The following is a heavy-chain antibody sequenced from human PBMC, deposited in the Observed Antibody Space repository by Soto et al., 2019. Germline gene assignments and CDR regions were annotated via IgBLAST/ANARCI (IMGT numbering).Heavy chain of an antibody. CDR2: ISAYNGHT. D-gene: IGHD2-8*01. CDR1: GYTCTNYG. Sequence: QVQLVQSGPEVKKPGASVKVSCKASGYTCTNYGFNWVRQAPGQGLEWMGWISAYNGHTKYSQILQGRVTMTTDTSTSTASMELRSLTSDDTAVYYSAREGGRTNPLGYWGQGTLVTVSS. V-gene: IGHV1-18*01. CDR3: AREGGRTNPLGY. J-gene: IGHJ4*02.